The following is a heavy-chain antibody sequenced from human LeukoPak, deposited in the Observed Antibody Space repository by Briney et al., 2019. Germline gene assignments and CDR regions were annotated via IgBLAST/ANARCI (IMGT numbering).Heavy chain of an antibody. CDR3: ARSNVRNYFDY. J-gene: IGHJ4*02. CDR1: GFTFSDYY. D-gene: IGHD2-8*01. Sequence: GGSLRLSCAASGFTFSDYYMSWIRQAPGKGLEWVSYIGSSGSTIYYADSVKGRFTISRDNAKNSLYLQMNSLRAEDTAVYYCARSNVRNYFDYWGQGTLVTVSS. CDR2: IGSSGSTI. V-gene: IGHV3-11*01.